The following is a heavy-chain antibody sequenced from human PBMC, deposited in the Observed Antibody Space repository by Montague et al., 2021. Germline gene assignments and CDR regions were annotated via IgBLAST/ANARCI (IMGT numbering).Heavy chain of an antibody. J-gene: IGHJ5*02. CDR2: KCYGGAS. CDR3: AKQDYFVSGTSYKGFDP. CDR1: SGTIFHAH. Sequence: SETLSLTCTVSSGTIFHAHWSWVRQPPGKGLEGLGSKCYGGASSHNPSLQSRVTMSIDTSTNQFSLTLSFVTAADTAVYYCAKQDYFVSGTSYKGFDPWGQGILVTVSS. V-gene: IGHV4-59*08. D-gene: IGHD3-10*01.